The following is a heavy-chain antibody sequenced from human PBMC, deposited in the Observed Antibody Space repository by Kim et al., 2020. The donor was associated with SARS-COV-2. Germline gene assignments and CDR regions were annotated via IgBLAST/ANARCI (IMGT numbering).Heavy chain of an antibody. CDR1: GYTFTSYA. V-gene: IGHV1-3*01. D-gene: IGHD3-10*01. J-gene: IGHJ5*02. CDR3: ARDRYYGSGSHRDRLQFDP. Sequence: ASVKVSCKASGYTFTSYAMHWVRQAPGQRLEWMGWINAGNGNTKYSQKFQGRVTITRDTSASTAYMELSSLRSEDTAVYYCARDRYYGSGSHRDRLQFDPWGQGTLVTVSS. CDR2: INAGNGNT.